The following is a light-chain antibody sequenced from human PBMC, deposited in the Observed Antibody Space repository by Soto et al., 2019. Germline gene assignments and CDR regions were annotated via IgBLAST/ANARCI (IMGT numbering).Light chain of an antibody. J-gene: IGKJ3*01. CDR1: QSLRSK. CDR3: QQHNDCPLS. CDR2: GAS. V-gene: IGKV3D-15*01. Sequence: EIVMTQSPATLSVSPGERATLACRASQSLRSKLAWYQQKPGQAPRLLIYGASTRAAGVPPRFSGSGSGTDFTLTSSSLQAEDSAIYYCQQHNDCPLSFGPGTKLEI.